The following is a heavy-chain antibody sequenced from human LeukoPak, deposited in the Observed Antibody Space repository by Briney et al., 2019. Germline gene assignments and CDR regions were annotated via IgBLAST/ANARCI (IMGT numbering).Heavy chain of an antibody. Sequence: QTGGSLRLSCAASGFTFSGSALHWVRQASGKGLEWVGRIRITANGYATAYAASVKGRFTISRDDSKNTAYLQMDSQKIEDTAVYYCMGNYYGSGSYADFDYWGQGTLVTVS. CDR1: GFTFSGSA. J-gene: IGHJ4*02. V-gene: IGHV3-73*01. CDR2: IRITANGYAT. D-gene: IGHD3-10*01. CDR3: MGNYYGSGSYADFDY.